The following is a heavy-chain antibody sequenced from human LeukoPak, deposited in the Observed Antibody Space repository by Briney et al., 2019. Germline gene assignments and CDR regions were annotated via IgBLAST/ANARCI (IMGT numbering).Heavy chain of an antibody. J-gene: IGHJ4*02. CDR1: GYTFTSYY. CDR3: AREHTAMAYSFDY. V-gene: IGHV1-46*01. D-gene: IGHD5-18*01. Sequence: ASVKVSCKASGYTFTSYYMHRVRQAPGQGLEWMGIINPSGGSPSYAQKFQGRVTMTRDTSTSTVYMELSSLRSEDTAVYYCAREHTAMAYSFDYWGQGTLVTVSS. CDR2: INPSGGSP.